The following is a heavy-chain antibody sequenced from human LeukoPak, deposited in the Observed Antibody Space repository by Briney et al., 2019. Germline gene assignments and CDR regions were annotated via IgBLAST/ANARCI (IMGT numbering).Heavy chain of an antibody. J-gene: IGHJ6*03. V-gene: IGHV1-69*06. CDR1: GGTFSSYA. Sequence: SVKVSCKASGGTFSSYAISWVRQAPGQGLEWMGGIIPIFGTANYAQKFQGRVTITADKSTSIAYMELRSLRSDDTAVYYCAREGSPFYYYYMDVWGKGTTVTVSS. CDR3: AREGSPFYYYYMDV. CDR2: IIPIFGTA. D-gene: IGHD2-15*01.